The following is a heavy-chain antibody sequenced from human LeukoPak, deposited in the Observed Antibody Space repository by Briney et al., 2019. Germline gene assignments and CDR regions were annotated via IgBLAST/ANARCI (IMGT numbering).Heavy chain of an antibody. CDR2: MNPNSGNT. J-gene: IGHJ4*02. V-gene: IGHV1-8*01. CDR3: ARGSRRPPTDY. Sequence: ASVKVSCKASGYTFTSYDINWVRQAPGQGLEWMGWMNPNSGNTGYAQKFQGRVTTTRNTSISTAYMELSSLRSEDTAVYYCARGSRRPPTDYWGQGTLVTVSS. CDR1: GYTFTSYD.